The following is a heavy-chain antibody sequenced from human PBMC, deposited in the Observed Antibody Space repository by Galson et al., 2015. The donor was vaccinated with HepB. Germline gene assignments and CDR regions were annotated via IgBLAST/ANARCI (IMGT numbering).Heavy chain of an antibody. CDR1: TFIFSTYS. Sequence: SLRLSCAASTFIFSTYSMNWVRQAPGKGLEWVSYISSSSTTIYYADSVKGRFTISRDNAKNSLYLQMNSLRPEDTAVYFCVFLRGNDLKPLDYWGQGILVTVSS. D-gene: IGHD5-12*01. CDR3: VFLRGNDLKPLDY. V-gene: IGHV3-48*04. CDR2: ISSSSTTI. J-gene: IGHJ4*02.